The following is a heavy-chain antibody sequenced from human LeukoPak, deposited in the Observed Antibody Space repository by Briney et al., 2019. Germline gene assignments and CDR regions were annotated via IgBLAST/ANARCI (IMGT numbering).Heavy chain of an antibody. CDR2: ISGYNGNT. CDR3: AREGGPYRPLDY. V-gene: IGHV1-18*01. Sequence: ASVKVSCKASGYIFSTYGISWVRQAPGQGLEWMGCISGYNGNTNYAQKLQGRVTMTTDTSTSTAYMELRSLRSDDTAVYYCAREGGPYRPLDYSGQGTLVTVSS. J-gene: IGHJ4*02. CDR1: GYIFSTYG.